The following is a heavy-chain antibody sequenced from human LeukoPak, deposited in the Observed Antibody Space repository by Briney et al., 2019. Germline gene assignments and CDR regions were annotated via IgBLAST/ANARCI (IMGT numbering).Heavy chain of an antibody. Sequence: GGSLRLSCAASGFTVSSTYMSWVRQAPGQGLEWVSLLYSSGITFYAESVQGRFTISRDNSKNTLYLQMTSLRAEDTAIYYCARDSSSFPNYFDSWGQGTLVTVSS. CDR2: LYSSGIT. CDR1: GFTVSSTY. V-gene: IGHV3-53*01. CDR3: ARDSSSFPNYFDS. J-gene: IGHJ4*02. D-gene: IGHD3-3*02.